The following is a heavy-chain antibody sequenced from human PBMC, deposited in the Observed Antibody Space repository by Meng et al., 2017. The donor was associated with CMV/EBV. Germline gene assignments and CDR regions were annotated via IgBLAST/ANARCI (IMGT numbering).Heavy chain of an antibody. CDR1: GYSFTSYW. V-gene: IGHV5-51*01. Sequence: GGSLRLSCKGSGYSFTSYWIGWVRQMPGKGLEWMGIIYPGDSDTRYSPSFQGQVTISAEKSSSTAYLQWSSLKASDTAMYYCARFHPNIVGASLDYWGQGTLVTVSS. D-gene: IGHD1-26*01. CDR2: IYPGDSDT. J-gene: IGHJ4*02. CDR3: ARFHPNIVGASLDY.